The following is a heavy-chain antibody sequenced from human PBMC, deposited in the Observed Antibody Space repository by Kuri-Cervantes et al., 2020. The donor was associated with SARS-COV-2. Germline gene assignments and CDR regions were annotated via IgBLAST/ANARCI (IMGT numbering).Heavy chain of an antibody. D-gene: IGHD3-3*01. CDR1: GGSFSGYY. Sequence: GSLRLSCAVYGGSFSGYYWSWIRQPPGKGLEWIGEINHSGSTNYNPSLKSRVTISVDTSKNQFSLKLSSVTAADTAVYYCARARGEYDFWSGYYPSYYYYYGMDVWGQGTTVTVSS. CDR3: ARARGEYDFWSGYYPSYYYYYGMDV. V-gene: IGHV4-34*01. J-gene: IGHJ6*02. CDR2: INHSGST.